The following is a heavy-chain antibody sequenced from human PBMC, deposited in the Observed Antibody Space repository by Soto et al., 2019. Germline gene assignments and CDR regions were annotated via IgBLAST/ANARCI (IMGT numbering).Heavy chain of an antibody. CDR2: ISSICRTT. V-gene: IGHV3-23*01. J-gene: IGHJ5*01. Sequence: GAALRFSCAASGFTFSYGAMTGGRDPPERLLELASIISSICRTTYYSESVKGRFPSSRDNSKSTLYLHMSSLRADDTALYFCAKYLPAAPTTGLWFYSCCQGTLVTVSS. CDR3: AKYLPAAPTTGLWFYS. D-gene: IGHD2-2*01. CDR1: GFTFSYGA.